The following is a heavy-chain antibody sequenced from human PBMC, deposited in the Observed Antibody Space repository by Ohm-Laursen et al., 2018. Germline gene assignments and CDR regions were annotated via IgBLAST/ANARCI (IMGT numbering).Heavy chain of an antibody. D-gene: IGHD3-10*01. J-gene: IGHJ6*02. CDR2: ANSDGSST. V-gene: IGHV3-74*01. CDR1: GFTFSSFW. CDR3: ARDKEVRGVIGITRDFYGMDV. Sequence: SLRLSCAASGFTFSSFWMHWVRQAPGQGLVWVSRANSDGSSTTYADSVKGRFTISRDNSKNTVYLQMNSLRAEDTALYYCARDKEVRGVIGITRDFYGMDVWGQGTTVTVSS.